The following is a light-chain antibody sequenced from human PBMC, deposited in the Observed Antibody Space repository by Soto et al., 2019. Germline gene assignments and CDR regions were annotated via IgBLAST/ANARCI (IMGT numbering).Light chain of an antibody. CDR3: QESYSSPPGIA. CDR1: QNIDYY. Sequence: DIQMTQSPSSLSASVGDRVTITCRTSQNIDYYLNWYQQQPREAPKLLIYAASNLQSGDPSRFSGSGSGTDFTLTISSLQPEDFATYYGQESYSSPPGIAFGGGTKVEIK. V-gene: IGKV1-39*01. J-gene: IGKJ4*01. CDR2: AAS.